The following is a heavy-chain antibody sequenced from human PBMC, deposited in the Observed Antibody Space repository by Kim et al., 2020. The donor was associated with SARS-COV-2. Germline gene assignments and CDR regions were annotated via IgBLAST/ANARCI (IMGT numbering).Heavy chain of an antibody. CDR1: GFTVSSNY. CDR3: ACGAYYYDSSGYYRAFDI. J-gene: IGHJ3*02. D-gene: IGHD3-22*01. V-gene: IGHV3-53*01. Sequence: GGSLRLSCAASGFTVSSNYMSWVRQAPGKGLEWVSVIYSGGSTYYADSVKGRFTISRDNSKNTLYLQMNSLRAEDTAVYYCACGAYYYDSSGYYRAFDIWGQGTMVTVSS. CDR2: IYSGGST.